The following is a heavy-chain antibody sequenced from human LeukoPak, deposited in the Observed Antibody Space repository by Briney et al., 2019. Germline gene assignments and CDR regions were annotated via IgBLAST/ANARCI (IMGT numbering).Heavy chain of an antibody. CDR2: IYHSGST. Sequence: SGTLSLTCAVSGGSISSSNWWSWVRQPPGKGLEWIGEIYHSGSTNYNPSLKSRVTISVDKSKNQFSLKLSSVTAADTAVYYCAREGIRYCSGGSCYSNGDFDPWGQGTLVTVSS. CDR1: GGSISSSNW. J-gene: IGHJ5*02. V-gene: IGHV4-4*02. D-gene: IGHD2-15*01. CDR3: AREGIRYCSGGSCYSNGDFDP.